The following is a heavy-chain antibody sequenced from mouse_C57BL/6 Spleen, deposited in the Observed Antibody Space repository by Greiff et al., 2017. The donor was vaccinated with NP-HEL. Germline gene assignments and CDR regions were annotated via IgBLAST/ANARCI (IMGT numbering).Heavy chain of an antibody. Sequence: QVQLQQPGAELVRPGTSVKLSCKASGYTFTSYWVHWVKQRPGQGLEWIGVIDPSDSYTNYNQKFKGKATLTVDTSSSTAYMQLSSLTSEDSAVYYCARSDYWGQGTTLTVSS. CDR3: ARSDY. V-gene: IGHV1-59*01. J-gene: IGHJ2*01. CDR2: IDPSDSYT. CDR1: GYTFTSYW.